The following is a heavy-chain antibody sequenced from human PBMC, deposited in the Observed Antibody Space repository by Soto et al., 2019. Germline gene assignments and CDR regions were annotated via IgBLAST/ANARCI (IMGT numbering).Heavy chain of an antibody. J-gene: IGHJ6*02. D-gene: IGHD1-7*01. CDR3: ARDLAGTMSGMDV. V-gene: IGHV1-18*01. Sequence: QVQLVQSGDAVVKPGASVKVSCKASGYRFTNHGINWVRQAPGQGLEWMGWISAYNGNTNYAQKFQGRVTMTTDTSTGTIYMEVRSLRSDDTAVYFCARDLAGTMSGMDVWGQGTTVTVSS. CDR2: ISAYNGNT. CDR1: GYRFTNHG.